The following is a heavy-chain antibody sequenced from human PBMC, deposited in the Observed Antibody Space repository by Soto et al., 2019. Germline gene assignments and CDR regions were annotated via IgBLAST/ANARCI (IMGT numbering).Heavy chain of an antibody. D-gene: IGHD2-2*01. CDR2: XXXNGSNK. Sequence: QVQLVESGGGVVQPGRSLRLSCAASGFTFSSYGMHWVRQAPGKGXXXXXXXXXNGSNKYYADSVKGRFTISRDNSKNTLYLQMNSLRAEDTAVYYCAKGPAIVLVPAAMNYYYGMDVWGQGTTVTVSS. CDR3: AKGPAIVLVPAAMNYYYGMDV. J-gene: IGHJ6*02. CDR1: GFTFSSYG. V-gene: IGHV3-30*18.